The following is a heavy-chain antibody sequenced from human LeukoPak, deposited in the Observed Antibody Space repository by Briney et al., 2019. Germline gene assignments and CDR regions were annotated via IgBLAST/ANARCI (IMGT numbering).Heavy chain of an antibody. CDR3: ARLDCSSTSCFFDY. CDR1: GYTFTGYY. Sequence: ASVKVSCKASGYTFTGYYMHWVRQAPGQGLEWMGWINPNSGGTNYAQKFQGRVTMTRDTSISTAYMELSRLRSDDTAVYYCARLDCSSTSCFFDYWGQGTLVTVSS. J-gene: IGHJ4*02. D-gene: IGHD2-2*01. CDR2: INPNSGGT. V-gene: IGHV1-2*02.